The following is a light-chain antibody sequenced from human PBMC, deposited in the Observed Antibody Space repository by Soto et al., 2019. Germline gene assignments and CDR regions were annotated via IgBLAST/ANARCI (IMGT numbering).Light chain of an antibody. Sequence: QSVLTQSSSASASLGSSVKLTCTLRSGHSSYIIAWHQQQPGKAPRYLMKLEGSGSYNKGSGVPDRFSGSSSGADRYLTISILQFEDEADYYCETWDSNTRVFGGGTTLTVL. CDR1: SGHSSYI. J-gene: IGLJ2*01. V-gene: IGLV4-60*02. CDR2: LEGSGSY. CDR3: ETWDSNTRV.